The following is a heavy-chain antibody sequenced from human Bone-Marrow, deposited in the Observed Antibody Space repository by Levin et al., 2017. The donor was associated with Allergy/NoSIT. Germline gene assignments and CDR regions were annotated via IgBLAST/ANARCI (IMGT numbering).Heavy chain of an antibody. V-gene: IGHV3-49*03. CDR2: IRSKAYGGTT. Sequence: GGSLRLSCTASGFTFGDYAMSWFRQAPGKGLEWVGFIRSKAYGGTTEYAASVKGRFTISRDDSKSIAYLQMNSLKTEDTAVYYCTSPPRYCSSTSCSYYYYMDVWGKGTTVTVSS. CDR3: TSPPRYCSSTSCSYYYYMDV. CDR1: GFTFGDYA. D-gene: IGHD2-2*01. J-gene: IGHJ6*03.